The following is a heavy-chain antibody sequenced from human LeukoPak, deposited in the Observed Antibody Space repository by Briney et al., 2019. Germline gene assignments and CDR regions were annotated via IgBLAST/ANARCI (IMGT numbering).Heavy chain of an antibody. CDR3: ARGLELRFRVSNWFGP. CDR1: GGSISSYS. V-gene: IGHV4-4*07. CDR2: IYTRGST. Sequence: SETLSLTCTVSGGSISSYSWSWIRQPAEKGLEWIGRIYTRGSTNYNPSLKSRVTMSVDTSKNRFSLKLSSVTAADTAVDYCARGLELRFRVSNWFGPWGQGTLVTVSS. J-gene: IGHJ5*02. D-gene: IGHD1-7*01.